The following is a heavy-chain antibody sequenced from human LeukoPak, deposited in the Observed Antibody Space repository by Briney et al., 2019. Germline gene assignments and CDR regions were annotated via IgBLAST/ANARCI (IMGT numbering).Heavy chain of an antibody. CDR1: GYTFTGYY. D-gene: IGHD2-2*02. J-gene: IGHJ5*02. CDR3: ARDRSKYQLLYSWFDP. V-gene: IGHV1-2*02. Sequence: ASVKVSCKASGYTFTGYYMHWVRQAPGQGLEWMGWINRNSGGTNYAQKFQGRVTMTRDTSISTAYMELSRLRSDDTAVYYCARDRSKYQLLYSWFDPWGQGTLVTVSS. CDR2: INRNSGGT.